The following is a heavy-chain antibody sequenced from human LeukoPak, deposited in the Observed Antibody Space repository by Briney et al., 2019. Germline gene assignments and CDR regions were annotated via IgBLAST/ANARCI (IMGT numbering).Heavy chain of an antibody. CDR1: GGSFSGYY. D-gene: IGHD3-22*01. CDR2: INHSGST. V-gene: IGHV4-34*01. J-gene: IGHJ4*02. Sequence: SETLSLTCAVYGGSFSGYYWSWNRQPPGKGLEWIGEINHSGSTNYNPSLKSRVTISVDTSKNQFSLKLSSVTAADTAVYYCASLYDSSGYYYDSYWGQGTLVTVSS. CDR3: ASLYDSSGYYYDSY.